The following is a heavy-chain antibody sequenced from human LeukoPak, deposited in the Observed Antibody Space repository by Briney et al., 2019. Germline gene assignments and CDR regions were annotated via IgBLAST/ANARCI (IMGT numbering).Heavy chain of an antibody. CDR2: IKQDGSEK. V-gene: IGHV3-7*01. CDR1: ESTFSNYW. CDR3: VRGGDCSSTSCPKFFQH. D-gene: IGHD2-2*01. J-gene: IGHJ1*01. Sequence: GGSLRLSCAASESTFSNYWMSWVRQAPRKGLEWVANIKQDGSEKYYVDSVKGRFTISRDNAKNSLYLQMNSLRAEDTAVYYCVRGGDCSSTSCPKFFQHWGQGTLVTVSS.